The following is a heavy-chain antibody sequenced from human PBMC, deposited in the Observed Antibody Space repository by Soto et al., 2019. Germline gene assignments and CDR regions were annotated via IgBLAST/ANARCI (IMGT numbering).Heavy chain of an antibody. CDR2: TYYNGDT. CDR3: ARGPAYIDSWRTFDL. J-gene: IGHJ4*02. D-gene: IGHD2-15*01. Sequence: LSLTCTVSDDSFRGAEYYWSWIRQPLGKGPEWIGYTYYNGDTKYNPALRSRVTMSEDTSKNQSSLRLSSVTAADTAVYFCARGPAYIDSWRTFDLWGRGILVTVSS. CDR1: DDSFRGAEYY. V-gene: IGHV4-61*08.